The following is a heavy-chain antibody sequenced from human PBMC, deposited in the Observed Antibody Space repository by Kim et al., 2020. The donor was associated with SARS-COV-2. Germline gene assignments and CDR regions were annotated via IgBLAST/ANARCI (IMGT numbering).Heavy chain of an antibody. D-gene: IGHD3-9*01. Sequence: SETLSLTCTVSGGSISSSYYYWGWIRQPPGKGLDWIGTGYYSGTSYYNPSLKSRVTISVDTSENQFSLKLTSVTAADTAVYYCARSSYDILTGHNWFAP. CDR3: ARSSYDILTGHNWFAP. J-gene: IGHJ5*02. V-gene: IGHV4-39*01. CDR2: GYYSGTS. CDR1: GGSISSSYYY.